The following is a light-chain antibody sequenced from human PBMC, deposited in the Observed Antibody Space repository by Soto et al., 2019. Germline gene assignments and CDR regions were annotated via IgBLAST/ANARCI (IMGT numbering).Light chain of an antibody. CDR3: CSYAGSYTYV. Sequence: QSALTQPPAASGSPRQSVTISCTGTSSDVGGYNYVSWYQQHPGKAPKLMIYEVSKRPSGVPDRFSGSKSGNTASLTVSGLQAEDEADYYCCSYAGSYTYVLGTGTKLTVL. CDR1: SSDVGGYNY. J-gene: IGLJ1*01. CDR2: EVS. V-gene: IGLV2-8*01.